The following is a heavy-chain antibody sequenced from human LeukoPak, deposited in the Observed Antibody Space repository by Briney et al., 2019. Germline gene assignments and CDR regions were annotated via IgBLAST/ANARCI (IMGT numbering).Heavy chain of an antibody. D-gene: IGHD6-19*01. Sequence: SETLSLTCGVSGGSISSGKSWSWVRQPPRKGLERIGEISHSGSPNYNPSLKSRLTISVDLPKNQFSLDLRSVTAADTAVYYCAWQWLVRGDYFGYWGQCTLVTVSS. V-gene: IGHV4/OR15-8*01. CDR2: ISHSGSP. J-gene: IGHJ4*02. CDR1: GGSISSGKS. CDR3: AWQWLVRGDYFGY.